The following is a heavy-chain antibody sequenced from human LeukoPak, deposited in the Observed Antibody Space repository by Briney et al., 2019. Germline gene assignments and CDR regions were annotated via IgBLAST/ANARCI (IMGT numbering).Heavy chain of an antibody. CDR1: GFGFSSYA. Sequence: GGSLRLSCAASGFGFSSYAMNWVRQAPGKGLEWVSLISGSGSITYYADSVKGRFTISRDNSKNTLYLQMNSLRVEDTAVYYCAKERATTTTFDYWGQGTLVTVSS. CDR3: AKERATTTTFDY. D-gene: IGHD4-17*01. V-gene: IGHV3-23*01. J-gene: IGHJ4*02. CDR2: ISGSGSIT.